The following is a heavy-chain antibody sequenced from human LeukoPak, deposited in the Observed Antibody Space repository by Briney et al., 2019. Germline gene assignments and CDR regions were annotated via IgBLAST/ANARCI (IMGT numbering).Heavy chain of an antibody. Sequence: SETLSLTCTVSGVSISSFYWSWIRQPPGKGLECIGYIYYSGSTNYNHSLKSRVTISVDTSKNQFSLNLNSVTAADTAVYYCAREPPAATGFDYWGQGTLVTVSS. D-gene: IGHD2-2*01. J-gene: IGHJ4*02. CDR2: IYYSGST. CDR3: AREPPAATGFDY. CDR1: GVSISSFY. V-gene: IGHV4-59*01.